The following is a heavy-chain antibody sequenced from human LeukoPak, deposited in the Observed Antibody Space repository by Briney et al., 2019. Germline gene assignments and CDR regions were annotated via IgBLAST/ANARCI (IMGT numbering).Heavy chain of an antibody. CDR2: ISWNSGSI. Sequence: GRSLRLSCAASGFAFDDYAMHWVRQAPGKGLEWVSGISWNSGSIGYADSVKGRFTISRDNAKNSLYLQMNSLRAEDMALYYCAKAYRDDILTRYYDYWGQGTLVTVSS. V-gene: IGHV3-9*03. D-gene: IGHD3-9*01. CDR3: AKAYRDDILTRYYDY. J-gene: IGHJ4*02. CDR1: GFAFDDYA.